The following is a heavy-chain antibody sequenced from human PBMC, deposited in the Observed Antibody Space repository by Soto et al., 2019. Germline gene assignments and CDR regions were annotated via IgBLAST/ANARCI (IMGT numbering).Heavy chain of an antibody. CDR3: ARDAYCSSTSCFYYYGMDV. Sequence: EVQLVESGGGLVKPGGSLRLSCAASGFTFSSYSMNWVRQAPGKGLEWVSSISSSSSYIYYADSVKGRFTISRDNAKNSLYLQMNSLRAEDTAVYYCARDAYCSSTSCFYYYGMDVWGQGTTVTVSS. D-gene: IGHD2-2*01. CDR2: ISSSSSYI. CDR1: GFTFSSYS. J-gene: IGHJ6*02. V-gene: IGHV3-21*01.